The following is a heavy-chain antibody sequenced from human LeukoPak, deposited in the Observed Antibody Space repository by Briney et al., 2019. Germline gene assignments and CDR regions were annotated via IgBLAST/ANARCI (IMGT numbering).Heavy chain of an antibody. V-gene: IGHV4-61*08. CDR2: IYYSGST. Sequence: PSEALSLTCAVSGGSISSGGYSWSWIRQPPGKGLEWIGYIYYSGSTNYNPSLKSRVTISVDTSKNQFSLKLSSVTAADTAVYYCARGDYYDSSGYYPNWGQGTLVTVSS. CDR3: ARGDYYDSSGYYPN. J-gene: IGHJ4*02. CDR1: GGSISSGGYS. D-gene: IGHD3-22*01.